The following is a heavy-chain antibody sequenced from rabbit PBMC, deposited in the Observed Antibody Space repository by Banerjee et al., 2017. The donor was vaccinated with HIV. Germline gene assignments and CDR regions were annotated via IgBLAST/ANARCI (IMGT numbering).Heavy chain of an antibody. CDR3: AASSGYYNL. J-gene: IGHJ4*01. D-gene: IGHD1-1*01. Sequence: QLVESGGGLVQPGGSLKLSCKASGFDFSSYYMNWVRQAPGKGLEWIGYIDPVFDTTYYASWVNGRFTISSHNAQNTLYLQLNSLTAADTATYFCAASSGYYNLWGQGTLVTVS. V-gene: IGHV1S7*01. CDR2: IDPVFDTT. CDR1: GFDFSSYY.